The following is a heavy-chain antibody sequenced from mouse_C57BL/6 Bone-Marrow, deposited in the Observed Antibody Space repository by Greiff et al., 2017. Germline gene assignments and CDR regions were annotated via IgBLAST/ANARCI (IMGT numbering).Heavy chain of an antibody. CDR2: IYPGDGDT. CDR1: GYAFSSSW. V-gene: IGHV1-82*01. D-gene: IGHD1-1*01. J-gene: IGHJ2*01. CDR3: ARDYGSRNYFDY. Sequence: VQLQQSGPELVKPGASVKISCKASGYAFSSSWLNWVKQRPGKGLEWIGRIYPGDGDTNYNGKFKGKATLTADKSSSTAYMQLSSLTSEDSAVYFCARDYGSRNYFDYWGQGTTLTVSS.